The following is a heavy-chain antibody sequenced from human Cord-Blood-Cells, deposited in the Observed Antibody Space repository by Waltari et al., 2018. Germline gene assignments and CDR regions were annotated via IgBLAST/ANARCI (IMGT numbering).Heavy chain of an antibody. CDR3: ARRRSSSSWYFDL. Sequence: QLQLQESGPGLVKPSETMSLTRPVPGGSISSRRYHRGWIRQPPGKGLEWIGSIYYSGSTYYNPSLKSRVTISVDTSKNQFSLKLSSVTAADTAVYYCARRRSSSSWYFDLWGRGTLVTVSS. V-gene: IGHV4-39*01. J-gene: IGHJ2*01. CDR2: IYYSGST. CDR1: GGSISSRRYH. D-gene: IGHD6-6*01.